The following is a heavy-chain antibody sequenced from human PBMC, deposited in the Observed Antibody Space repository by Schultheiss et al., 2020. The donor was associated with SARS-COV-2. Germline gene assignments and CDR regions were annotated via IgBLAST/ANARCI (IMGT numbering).Heavy chain of an antibody. CDR2: SRNKANSYTT. CDR1: GFTFSDHY. Sequence: GESLKISCAASGFTFSDHYMDWVRQAPGKGLEWVGRSRNKANSYTTEYAASVKGRFIISRDESKSSLYLQMNSLKTEDTAVYYCARNFMRGGRFYQDYWGQGTLVTVSS. CDR3: ARNFMRGGRFYQDY. J-gene: IGHJ4*02. V-gene: IGHV3-72*01. D-gene: IGHD2-15*01.